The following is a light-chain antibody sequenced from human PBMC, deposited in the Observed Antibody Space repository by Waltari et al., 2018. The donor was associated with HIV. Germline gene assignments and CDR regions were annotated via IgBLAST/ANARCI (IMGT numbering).Light chain of an antibody. CDR2: GKD. CDR1: SLRTYS. Sequence: SSELTQDPAVSVALGQTVRITCQGDSLRTYSASWYQQKPGQAPVIVIYGKDNRPSGIPDRIYGSTSENTASLTITGAQAEDEADYYCNSRDSSGNHVLFGGGTKLTVL. V-gene: IGLV3-19*01. CDR3: NSRDSSGNHVL. J-gene: IGLJ2*01.